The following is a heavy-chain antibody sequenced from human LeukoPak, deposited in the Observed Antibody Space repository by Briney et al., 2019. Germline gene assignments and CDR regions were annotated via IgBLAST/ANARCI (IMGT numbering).Heavy chain of an antibody. CDR1: GGSISSYY. CDR3: ARGPCSSTSCYHYYYYMDV. CDR2: IYYSGST. D-gene: IGHD2-2*01. J-gene: IGHJ6*03. Sequence: SETLSLTCTVSGGSISSYYWSWIRQPPGKGLEWIGYIYYSGSTNYNPSLKSRVTISVDTSKNQFSLKLSSVTAADTAVYYCARGPCSSTSCYHYYYYMDVWGKGTTVTVS. V-gene: IGHV4-59*01.